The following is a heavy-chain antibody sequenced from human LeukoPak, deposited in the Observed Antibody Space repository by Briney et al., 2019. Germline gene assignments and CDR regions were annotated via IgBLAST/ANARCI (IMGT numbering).Heavy chain of an antibody. CDR1: GYTFTGYY. Sequence: GASVKVSCKASGYTFTGYYMHWVRQAPGQGLEWMGWINPNSGGTNYAQKFQGRVTITADKSTSTAYMELSSLRSEDTAVYYCARSPGGSGSYLFDYWGQGTLVTVSS. CDR2: INPNSGGT. J-gene: IGHJ4*02. D-gene: IGHD3-10*01. V-gene: IGHV1-2*02. CDR3: ARSPGGSGSYLFDY.